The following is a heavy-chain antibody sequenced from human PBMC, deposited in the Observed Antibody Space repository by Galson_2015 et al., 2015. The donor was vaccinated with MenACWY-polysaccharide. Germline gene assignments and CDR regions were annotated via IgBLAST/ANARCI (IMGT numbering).Heavy chain of an antibody. D-gene: IGHD3-10*01. CDR2: ISVGKGKA. Sequence: SVKVSCKASGYPFGSHAMHWVRQAPGQGLEWMGWISVGKGKAQVSQRFQGRVTITRDTSASTVYMELTGLKSEDTAVYYCARDRGLTFYTSYFMDVWGIGTTVTVSS. V-gene: IGHV1-3*01. CDR1: GYPFGSHA. CDR3: ARDRGLTFYTSYFMDV. J-gene: IGHJ6*03.